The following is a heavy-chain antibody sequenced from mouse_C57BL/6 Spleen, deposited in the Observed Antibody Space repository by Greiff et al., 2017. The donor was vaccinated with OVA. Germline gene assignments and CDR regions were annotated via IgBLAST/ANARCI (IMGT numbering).Heavy chain of an antibody. CDR2: IYPGSGST. CDR3: TLYEYDGLYAMDY. CDR1: GYTFTSYW. V-gene: IGHV1-55*01. Sequence: QVQLQQPGAELVKPGASVKMSCKASGYTFTSYWITWVKQRPGQGLEWIGDIYPGSGSTNYNEKFKSKATLTVDTSSSTAYMQLSSLTSEDSAVYYCTLYEYDGLYAMDYWGQGTSVTVSS. D-gene: IGHD2-4*01. J-gene: IGHJ4*01.